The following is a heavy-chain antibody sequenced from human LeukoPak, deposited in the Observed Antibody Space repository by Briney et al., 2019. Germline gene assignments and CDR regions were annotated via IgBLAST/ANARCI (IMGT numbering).Heavy chain of an antibody. CDR2: ISGSGGST. CDR3: AKASLRIVVVITEVFQH. CDR1: GFTFSSYA. V-gene: IGHV3-23*01. D-gene: IGHD3-22*01. Sequence: GGSLRLSCAASGFTFSSYAMSWVRQAPGKGLEWVSAISGSGGSTYYADSVKRRFPISRENSKNTLYLQINSLRAQDMAVYYSAKASLRIVVVITEVFQHWGQGTLVTVSS. J-gene: IGHJ1*01.